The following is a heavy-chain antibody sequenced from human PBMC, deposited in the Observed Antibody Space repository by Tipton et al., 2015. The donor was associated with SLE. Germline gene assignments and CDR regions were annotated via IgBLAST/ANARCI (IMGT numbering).Heavy chain of an antibody. CDR1: GDSINSHY. CDR3: ARDYYDSSGYYYYGMDV. D-gene: IGHD3-22*01. J-gene: IGHJ6*02. V-gene: IGHV4-59*11. Sequence: TLSLTCTVSGDSINSHYWSWIRQPPGKGLEWIGYIYYSGSTNYNPSLKSRVTISVDTSKNQFSLKLSSVTAADTAVYYCARDYYDSSGYYYYGMDVWGQGTKATVSS. CDR2: IYYSGST.